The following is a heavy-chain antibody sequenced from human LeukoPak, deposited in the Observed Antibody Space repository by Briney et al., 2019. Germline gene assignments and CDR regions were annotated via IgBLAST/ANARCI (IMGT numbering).Heavy chain of an antibody. CDR3: ARDPSGYSYGLNWFDP. D-gene: IGHD5-18*01. CDR1: GFTFSDYY. J-gene: IGHJ5*02. V-gene: IGHV3-11*04. Sequence: GGSLRLSCAASGFTFSDYYMSWIRQAPGKGLEWVSYISSSGSTIYYADSVKGQFTICRDHAKNSLYLQMNSLRAEDTAVYYCARDPSGYSYGLNWFDPWGQGTLVTVPS. CDR2: ISSSGSTI.